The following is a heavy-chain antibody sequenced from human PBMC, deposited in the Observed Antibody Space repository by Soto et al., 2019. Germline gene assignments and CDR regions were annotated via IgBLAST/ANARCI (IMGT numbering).Heavy chain of an antibody. CDR3: TGASSSDHYYRMDV. CDR2: IKSKTDGGTT. Sequence: GGSLRLSCAASGFTFSNAWMNWVRQAPGKGLEWVGRIKSKTDGGTTDYAAPVKGRFTISRDDSKNTLYLQMNSLKTEDTAVSYCTGASSSDHYYRMDVWGQGTTVTVSS. V-gene: IGHV3-15*07. D-gene: IGHD6-6*01. J-gene: IGHJ6*02. CDR1: GFTFSNAW.